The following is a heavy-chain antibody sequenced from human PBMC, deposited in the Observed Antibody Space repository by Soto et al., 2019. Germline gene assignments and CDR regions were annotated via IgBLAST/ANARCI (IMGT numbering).Heavy chain of an antibody. CDR1: GYTFTSYD. Sequence: ASVKVSCKASGYTFTSYDINWVRQATGQGLEWMGWMNPNSGNTGYAQKFQGRVTMTRNTSISTAYMELSSLRSEDTAVYYCARGPWNWNSRRSLCSMDVWGQGTTVTVYS. J-gene: IGHJ6*02. V-gene: IGHV1-8*01. CDR3: ARGPWNWNSRRSLCSMDV. D-gene: IGHD1-7*01. CDR2: MNPNSGNT.